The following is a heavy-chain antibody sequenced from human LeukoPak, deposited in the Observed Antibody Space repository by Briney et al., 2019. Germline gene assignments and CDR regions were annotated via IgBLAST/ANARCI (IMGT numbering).Heavy chain of an antibody. CDR2: VSGSGTTT. CDR3: AKGRIAAASTNWFDP. D-gene: IGHD6-13*01. V-gene: IGHV3-23*01. Sequence: GGSLRLSCATSGFTFSSYAMNWVRQAPGKGLEWVSVVSGSGTTTYYADSVKGRFTISRDNSKNTLYLQMNSLRSEDTAVYYCAKGRIAAASTNWFDPCGQGTLVTVSS. J-gene: IGHJ5*02. CDR1: GFTFSSYA.